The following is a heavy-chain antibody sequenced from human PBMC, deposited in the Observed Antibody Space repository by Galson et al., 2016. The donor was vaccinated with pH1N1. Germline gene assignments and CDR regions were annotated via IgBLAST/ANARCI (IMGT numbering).Heavy chain of an antibody. CDR2: IDWDANS. D-gene: IGHD4-17*01. CDR1: GFSLSTSGMS. J-gene: IGHJ6*02. Sequence: PALVKPTQTLTLTCTFSGFSLSTSGMSVTWVRQPPGKALEWLALIDWDANSYYSTSLKTRLTISKDTSRNQVVLIMTNMDPVDTATYYCARSLYGDYVGGMDVWGQGTTVTVSS. V-gene: IGHV2-70*20. CDR3: ARSLYGDYVGGMDV.